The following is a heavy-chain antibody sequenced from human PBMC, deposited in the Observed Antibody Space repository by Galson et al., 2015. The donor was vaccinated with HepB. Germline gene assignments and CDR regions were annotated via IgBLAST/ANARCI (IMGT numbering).Heavy chain of an antibody. J-gene: IGHJ4*02. D-gene: IGHD2/OR15-2a*01. Sequence: SLRLSCAASGFSSSNYSMNWVRQAPGKGLEWVSSISSSGTYIFYADLLKGRFSISRDNAKNSLYLQMNSLGAEDTAVYYCARDSVGEYNTKSDYWGQGTLVTVSS. V-gene: IGHV3-21*01. CDR1: GFSSSNYS. CDR2: ISSSGTYI. CDR3: ARDSVGEYNTKSDY.